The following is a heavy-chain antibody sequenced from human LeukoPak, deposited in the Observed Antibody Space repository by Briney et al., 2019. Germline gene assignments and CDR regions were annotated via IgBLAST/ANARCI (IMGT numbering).Heavy chain of an antibody. CDR2: IYYSGST. Sequence: SETLSLTCTVSGGSISNYYWSWIRQPPGKGLEWIGYIYYSGSTNYSPSLKSRVTMSVDTSKNQFSLKLSSVTAADTAVYYCARRVGKGAFDYWGQGSLVTVSS. J-gene: IGHJ4*02. CDR1: GGSISNYY. CDR3: ARRVGKGAFDY. D-gene: IGHD3-10*01. V-gene: IGHV4-59*12.